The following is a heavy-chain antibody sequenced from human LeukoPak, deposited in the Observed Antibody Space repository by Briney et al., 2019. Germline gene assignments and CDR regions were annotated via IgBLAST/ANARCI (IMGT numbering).Heavy chain of an antibody. CDR3: VRGVGVSRFNYFDP. D-gene: IGHD1-26*01. CDR1: GFTFSSFG. Sequence: PGGSLRLSCAASGFTFSSFGTHWARQAPGKGLEWVPVIWYDASNKYYADSVKGRFTISRDKSKNTLYLQRNSLRDDDTAVYYCVRGVGVSRFNYFDPWGQGTLVTVSS. J-gene: IGHJ5*02. V-gene: IGHV3-33*01. CDR2: IWYDASNK.